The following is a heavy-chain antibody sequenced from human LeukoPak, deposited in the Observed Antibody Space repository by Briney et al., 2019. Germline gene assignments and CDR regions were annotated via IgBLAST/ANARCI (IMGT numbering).Heavy chain of an antibody. CDR3: AKDGRDGYNLVDY. Sequence: PGRSLRLSCAASGFTFSSYGMHWVRQAPGKGLEWVAVISYDGSNKYYADSVKGRFTISRDNSKNTLHLQMNSLRAEDTAVYYCAKDGRDGYNLVDYWAREPWSPSPQ. V-gene: IGHV3-30*18. J-gene: IGHJ4*02. CDR2: ISYDGSNK. D-gene: IGHD5-24*01. CDR1: GFTFSSYG.